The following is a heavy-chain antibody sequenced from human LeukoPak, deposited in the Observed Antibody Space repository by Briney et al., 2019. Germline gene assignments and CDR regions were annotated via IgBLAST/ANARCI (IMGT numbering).Heavy chain of an antibody. CDR3: ARDRIYYGSGSRFDY. Sequence: KPGGSLRLSCAACGFTFNGYYMCWIRQAPGKGLEWVSYISRSGTTIYYADSVKGRFTISRDNAKNSLFLQMNSLRAEDTAVYYCARDRIYYGSGSRFDYWGQGTLVTVSS. CDR2: ISRSGTTI. V-gene: IGHV3-11*04. J-gene: IGHJ4*02. D-gene: IGHD3-10*01. CDR1: GFTFNGYY.